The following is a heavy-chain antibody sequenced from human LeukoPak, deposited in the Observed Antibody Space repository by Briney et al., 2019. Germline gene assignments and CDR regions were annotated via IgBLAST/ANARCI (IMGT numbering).Heavy chain of an antibody. J-gene: IGHJ4*02. CDR2: LSTRGTT. D-gene: IGHD3-9*01. CDR3: AREAMTGLYFFDS. CDR1: GGSITTYP. V-gene: IGHV4-4*07. Sequence: SETLSLTCAVFGGSITTYPWSWVRQPAGKGLGWIGRLSTRGTTNYNPSLKGRLTMSVDTSENQFYLSLSSVTAADTAVYYCAREAMTGLYFFDSWGQGTLVTVSS.